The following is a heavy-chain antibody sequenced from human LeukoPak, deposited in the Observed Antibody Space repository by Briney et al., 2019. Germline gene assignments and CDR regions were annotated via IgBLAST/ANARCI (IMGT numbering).Heavy chain of an antibody. V-gene: IGHV3-7*01. CDR3: ARARPYYYYAMDV. Sequence: PGGSLRLSCEVSGFIFSTYWMSWVRQAPGKGLEWVANIKEDGSEKYYVDSVKGRFTISRDNARNSLYLQMNSLRVEDTAVYYCARARPYYYYAMDVWGQGTTVTVSS. CDR2: IKEDGSEK. CDR1: GFIFSTYW. J-gene: IGHJ6*02. D-gene: IGHD6-6*01.